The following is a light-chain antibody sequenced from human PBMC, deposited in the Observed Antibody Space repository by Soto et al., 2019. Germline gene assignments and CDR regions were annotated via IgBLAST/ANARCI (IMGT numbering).Light chain of an antibody. J-gene: IGKJ4*01. Sequence: DIQMTQSPSSLSASVGDRVTITCRASQGISNSLAWYQQNAGKSPKLLLYAASNLQSGVPSRFSGSGSGTDFSLTISSLQPEDVATYYCQTYNSARVTFGGGTKVEIK. CDR3: QTYNSARVT. V-gene: IGKV1-27*01. CDR2: AAS. CDR1: QGISNS.